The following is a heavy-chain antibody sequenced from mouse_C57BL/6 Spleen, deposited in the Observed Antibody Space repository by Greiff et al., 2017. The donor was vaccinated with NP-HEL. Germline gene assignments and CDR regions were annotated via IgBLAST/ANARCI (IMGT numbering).Heavy chain of an antibody. CDR1: GFTFSSYA. CDR3: ANYGSSYGFAY. Sequence: EVNVVESGGGLVKPGGSLKLSCAASGFTFSSYAMSWVRQTPEKRLEWVATISDGGSYTYYPDNVKGRFTISRDNAKNNLYLQMSHLKSEDTAMYYCANYGSSYGFAYWGQGTLVTVSA. V-gene: IGHV5-4*03. J-gene: IGHJ3*01. D-gene: IGHD1-1*01. CDR2: ISDGGSYT.